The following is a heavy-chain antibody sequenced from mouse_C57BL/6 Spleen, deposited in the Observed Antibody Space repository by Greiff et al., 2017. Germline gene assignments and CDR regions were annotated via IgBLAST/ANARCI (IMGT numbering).Heavy chain of an antibody. D-gene: IGHD2-4*01. Sequence: QVQLQQPGAELVKPGASVKVSCKASGYTFTSYWMHWVKQRPGQGLEWIGRIHPSDSATNYNQKFKGKATLTVDKSSSTAYMQLSRLTSDDSAVYYCAIGGTYDYAYYYAMDYWGQGTSVTVSS. J-gene: IGHJ4*01. CDR1: GYTFTSYW. V-gene: IGHV1-74*01. CDR3: AIGGTYDYAYYYAMDY. CDR2: IHPSDSAT.